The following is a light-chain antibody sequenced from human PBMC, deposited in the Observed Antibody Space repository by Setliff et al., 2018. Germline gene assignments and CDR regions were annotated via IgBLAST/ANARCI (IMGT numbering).Light chain of an antibody. CDR3: CSYTDSSDLYV. J-gene: IGLJ1*01. Sequence: QSVLTQPPSASGSPGQSVTISCSDVGGYRIVSWYQQYSGKAPKLLLYEVSKRPSGVPDRFSGSKSGTTASLTVSGLQPEDEADYYCCSYTDSSDLYVFGSGTKVTV. CDR2: EVS. CDR1: DVGGYRI. V-gene: IGLV2-8*01.